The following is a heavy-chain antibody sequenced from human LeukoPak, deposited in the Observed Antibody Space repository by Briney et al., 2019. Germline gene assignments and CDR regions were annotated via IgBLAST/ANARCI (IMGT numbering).Heavy chain of an antibody. D-gene: IGHD6-13*01. J-gene: IGHJ6*04. V-gene: IGHV1-3*01. Sequence: ASVKVSCKASGYTFTSYAMHWVRQAPGHRLEWMGWINAGNGNTKYSQKFQGRVTITRDTSASTAYMELSSLRSEDTAVYYCAISRGQQLAPEAPYYYGMDVWGKGTTVTVSS. CDR2: INAGNGNT. CDR1: GYTFTSYA. CDR3: AISRGQQLAPEAPYYYGMDV.